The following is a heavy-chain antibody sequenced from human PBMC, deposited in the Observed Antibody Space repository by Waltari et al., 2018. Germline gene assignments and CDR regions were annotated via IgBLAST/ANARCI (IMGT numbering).Heavy chain of an antibody. CDR1: GGSISSGSYY. D-gene: IGHD5-12*01. CDR2: IYTSGST. Sequence: QVQLQESGPGLVKPSQTLSLTCTVSGGSISSGSYYWSWIRQPAGKGLEWIGRIYTSGSTNTNPSLKSLVTISVDTSKNQFSLKLSSVTAADTAVYYCARGQSGEDGYRFDYWGQGTLVTVSS. V-gene: IGHV4-61*02. CDR3: ARGQSGEDGYRFDY. J-gene: IGHJ4*02.